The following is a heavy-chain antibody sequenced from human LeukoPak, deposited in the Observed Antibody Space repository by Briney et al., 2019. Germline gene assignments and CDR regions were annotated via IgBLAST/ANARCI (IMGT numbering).Heavy chain of an antibody. Sequence: GASVKVSCKASGYTFTSYDINWVRQATGQGLEWMGWMNPNSGNTGYAQKFQGRVTMTTDTSTSTAYMELRSLRSDDTAVYYCARAMVYYDFWSGFSDAFDIWGQGTMVTVSS. CDR2: MNPNSGNT. CDR3: ARAMVYYDFWSGFSDAFDI. CDR1: GYTFTSYD. J-gene: IGHJ3*02. V-gene: IGHV1-8*01. D-gene: IGHD3-3*01.